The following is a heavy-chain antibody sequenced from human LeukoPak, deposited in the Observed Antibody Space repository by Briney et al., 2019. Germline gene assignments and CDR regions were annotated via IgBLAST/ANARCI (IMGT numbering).Heavy chain of an antibody. CDR1: GGSISSGNYY. J-gene: IGHJ4*02. V-gene: IGHV4-61*02. D-gene: IGHD3-22*01. CDR2: IYNSVST. Sequence: SETLSLTCTVSGGSISSGNYYWNWFRQPAGKGLEWIGRIYNSVSTNYNPSLKSRVTISVDTSKSQFFLNLSSVTAADTAVYYCARDQGDGYYDSSGSFDYWGQGTLVTVSS. CDR3: ARDQGDGYYDSSGSFDY.